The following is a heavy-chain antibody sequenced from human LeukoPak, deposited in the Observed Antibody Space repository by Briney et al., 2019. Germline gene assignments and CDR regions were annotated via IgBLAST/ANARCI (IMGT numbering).Heavy chain of an antibody. J-gene: IGHJ4*02. Sequence: PSQTLSLTCTVSGGSISSGGYYWSWIRQHPGKGLEWIGYIYYSGSTYYNPSLKSRVTISVDTSKNQFSLKLSSVTAADTAVYYCARDEGGYSSSRYFDYWGQGPRSPSPQ. CDR2: IYYSGST. CDR1: GGSISSGGYY. V-gene: IGHV4-31*03. CDR3: ARDEGGYSSSRYFDY. D-gene: IGHD6-6*01.